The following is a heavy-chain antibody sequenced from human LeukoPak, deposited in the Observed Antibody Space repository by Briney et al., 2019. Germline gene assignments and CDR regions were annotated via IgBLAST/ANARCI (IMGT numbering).Heavy chain of an antibody. Sequence: GGSLRLSCAASGFTFSNAWMSWVRQAPGKGLEWIGRIRSKTDGGTTDYAAPVKDRFTISRDDSKNTLFLQINSLKTEDTAVYYCTTYVAVAGTRHLDSWRQGALVTVSS. CDR3: TTYVAVAGTRHLDS. V-gene: IGHV3-15*01. D-gene: IGHD6-19*01. CDR1: GFTFSNAW. CDR2: IRSKTDGGTT. J-gene: IGHJ4*02.